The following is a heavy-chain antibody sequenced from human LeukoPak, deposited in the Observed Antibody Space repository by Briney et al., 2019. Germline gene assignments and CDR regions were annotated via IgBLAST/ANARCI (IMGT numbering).Heavy chain of an antibody. CDR1: GYTFTGYY. CDR2: INPNSGGA. V-gene: IGHV1-2*02. Sequence: ASVRVSCKASGYTFTGYYMHWVRQAPGQGLEWMGWINPNSGGANYAQKFQGRVTMTRDTPISTAYMELSRLRSDDTAVYYCAREGISANWFDPWGQGTLVTVSS. D-gene: IGHD2-15*01. CDR3: AREGISANWFDP. J-gene: IGHJ5*02.